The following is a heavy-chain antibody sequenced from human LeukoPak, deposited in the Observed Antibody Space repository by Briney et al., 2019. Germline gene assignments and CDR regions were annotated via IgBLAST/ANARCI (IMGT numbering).Heavy chain of an antibody. V-gene: IGHV4-39*01. CDR2: IYYSGST. CDR1: GGSISSGGYY. J-gene: IGHJ4*02. CDR3: ARQRRRSGLRASGGYFDY. Sequence: SETLSLTCTVSGGSISSGGYYWSWIRQPPGKGLEWIGSIYYSGSTYYNPSLKSRVTISVDTSKNQFSLKLSSVTAADTAVYYCARQRRRSGLRASGGYFDYWGQGTLVTVSS. D-gene: IGHD3-3*01.